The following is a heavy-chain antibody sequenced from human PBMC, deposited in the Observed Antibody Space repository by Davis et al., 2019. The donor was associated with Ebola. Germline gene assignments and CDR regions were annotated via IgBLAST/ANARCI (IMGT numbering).Heavy chain of an antibody. V-gene: IGHV3-30*03. J-gene: IGHJ4*02. Sequence: GESLKISCVASGFTFSTYGMHWVRQAPGKGLKWVATISFDGSDTYFSDSVKGRFAISRDNSKNTMYLQMNSLRPDDTAVYYCARLRGDYSDDFDLWGQGTLVTVSS. CDR2: ISFDGSDT. D-gene: IGHD3-3*01. CDR3: ARLRGDYSDDFDL. CDR1: GFTFSTYG.